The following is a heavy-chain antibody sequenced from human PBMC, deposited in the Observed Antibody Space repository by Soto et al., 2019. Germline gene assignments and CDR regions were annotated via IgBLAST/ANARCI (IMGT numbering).Heavy chain of an antibody. Sequence: SETLSLTCAVSGVSFTSNNWWTWVRPPPGQGLEWIGEIYRTGSTNYNPSLKSRVTISLDKSENQFSLKVTSLTAADTAVYYRASRDPGTSVDYWGQGILVTVSS. D-gene: IGHD1-7*01. J-gene: IGHJ4*02. CDR3: ASRDPGTSVDY. CDR2: IYRTGST. CDR1: GVSFTSNNW. V-gene: IGHV4-4*02.